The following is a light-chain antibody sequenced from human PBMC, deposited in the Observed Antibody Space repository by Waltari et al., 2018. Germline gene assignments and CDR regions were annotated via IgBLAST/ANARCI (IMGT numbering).Light chain of an antibody. CDR1: QRLIKRY. CDR3: QQYGSSVMYT. Sequence: EVVLTQSPGTLFLSPGERATLSCRASQRLIKRYVAWYHQKPGQAPTLLIYGASNRAAGIPDRFSGSGSETDFTRTISRLEPEDFGVYYCQQYGSSVMYTFGQGSRLEIK. V-gene: IGKV3-20*01. CDR2: GAS. J-gene: IGKJ2*01.